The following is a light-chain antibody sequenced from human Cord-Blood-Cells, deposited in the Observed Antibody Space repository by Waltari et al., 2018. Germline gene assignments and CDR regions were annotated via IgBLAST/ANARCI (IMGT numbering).Light chain of an antibody. CDR3: KQGTRRPRT. CDR2: KVS. CDR1: QRLVYSDGNTY. V-gene: IGKV2D-30*01. Sequence: DAVMTESTLSLPVSLGQRPYIFSRSSQRLVYSDGNTYLNWFKQRPGQAPRSLIYKVSKWESGVPERFSGSGSGTDFTLKISSLEAEDFGVYYCKQGTRRPRTFGQGTKVEIK. J-gene: IGKJ1*01.